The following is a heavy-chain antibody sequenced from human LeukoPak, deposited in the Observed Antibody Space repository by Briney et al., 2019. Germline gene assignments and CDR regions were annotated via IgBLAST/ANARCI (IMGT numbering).Heavy chain of an antibody. CDR2: INHSGSI. CDR1: GGSFSGYY. CDR3: ARGRRITMVRGVIKAWFDP. D-gene: IGHD3-10*01. Sequence: PSETLSLTCAVYGGSFSGYYWSWIRQPPGKGLEWIGEINHSGSINYNPSLKSRVTISVDTSKNQFSLKLSSVTAADTAVYYCARGRRITMVRGVIKAWFDPWGQGTLVTVSS. V-gene: IGHV4-34*01. J-gene: IGHJ5*02.